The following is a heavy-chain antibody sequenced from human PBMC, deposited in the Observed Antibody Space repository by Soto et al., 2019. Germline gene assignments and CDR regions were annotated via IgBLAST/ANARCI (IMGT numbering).Heavy chain of an antibody. Sequence: PGGSLRLSCAASGFTFSSNAMSWVRQAPGKGLEWVSGISSRGGSTYYADSVKGRFTISIDNSKNTLYRQMNSLRAEDTAVYYCAKPQVAAREQYNWCDPWGQGTLVTVS. J-gene: IGHJ5*02. D-gene: IGHD6-6*01. CDR2: ISSRGGST. CDR3: AKPQVAAREQYNWCDP. V-gene: IGHV3-23*01. CDR1: GFTFSSNA.